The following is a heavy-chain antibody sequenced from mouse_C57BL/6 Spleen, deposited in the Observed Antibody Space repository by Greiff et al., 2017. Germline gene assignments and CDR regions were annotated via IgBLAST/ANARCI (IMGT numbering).Heavy chain of an antibody. J-gene: IGHJ4*01. CDR1: GFTFTDYY. Sequence: EVKLVESGGGLVQPGGSLSLSCAASGFTFTDYYMSWVRQPPGKALEWLGFIRNKANGYTTEYSASVKGRFTISRDNSQSILYLQMNALRAEDSATYYCDRWGVVATDYAMDYWGQGTSVTVSS. V-gene: IGHV7-3*01. D-gene: IGHD1-1*01. CDR3: DRWGVVATDYAMDY. CDR2: IRNKANGYTT.